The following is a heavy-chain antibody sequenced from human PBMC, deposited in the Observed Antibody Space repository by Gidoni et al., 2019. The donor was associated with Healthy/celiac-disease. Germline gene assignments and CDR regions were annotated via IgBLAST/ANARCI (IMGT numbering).Heavy chain of an antibody. D-gene: IGHD2-21*01. Sequence: EVQLVESGGGLVQPGRSLRLSCAASGFTFDDYAMHWVRQAPGKGLEWVSGISWNSGSIGYADSVKGRFTISRDNAKNSLYLQMNSLRAEDTALYYCAKDLGLIGPGLDYWGQGTLVTVSS. J-gene: IGHJ4*02. CDR1: GFTFDDYA. CDR3: AKDLGLIGPGLDY. CDR2: ISWNSGSI. V-gene: IGHV3-9*01.